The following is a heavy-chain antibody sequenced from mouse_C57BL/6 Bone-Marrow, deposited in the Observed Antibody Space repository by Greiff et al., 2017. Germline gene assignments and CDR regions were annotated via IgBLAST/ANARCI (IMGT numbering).Heavy chain of an antibody. CDR2: IDPSDSYT. V-gene: IGHV1-59*01. Sequence: QVQLQQPGAELVRPGPSVKLSCKASGYTFTSYWMHWVKQRPGQGLEWIGVIDPSDSYTNYNQKFKGKATLTVDTSSSTAYMQLSSLTSEDSAVYYCARGLGLFAYWGQGTLVTVSA. CDR3: ARGLGLFAY. D-gene: IGHD4-1*01. J-gene: IGHJ3*01. CDR1: GYTFTSYW.